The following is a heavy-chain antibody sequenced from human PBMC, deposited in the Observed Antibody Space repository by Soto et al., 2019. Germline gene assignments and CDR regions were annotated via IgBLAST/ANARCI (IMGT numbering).Heavy chain of an antibody. CDR3: ARDPLGSGYYPNWFDP. Sequence: PSETLSLTCTVCGGALRSYYWRWIGEPPGKGLEWIGYIYYSGSTNYNPSLKSRVTISVDTSKNQFSLKLSSVTAADTAVYYCARDPLGSGYYPNWFDPWGQGTLVTVS. J-gene: IGHJ5*02. D-gene: IGHD3-22*01. V-gene: IGHV4-59*01. CDR2: IYYSGST. CDR1: GGALRSYY.